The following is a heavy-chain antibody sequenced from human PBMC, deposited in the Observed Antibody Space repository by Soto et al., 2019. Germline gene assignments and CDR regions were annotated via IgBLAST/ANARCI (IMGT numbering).Heavy chain of an antibody. CDR1: GGTFSSYA. J-gene: IGHJ6*02. Sequence: QVQLVQSGAEVKKPGSSVKVSCKASGGTFSSYAINWVRQAPGQGLEWMGGIIRIFGTPDYAQRFPGRVMITADEATSKVYMGLGNLRSEDAVESYCVRQGGKDYYCYGLDVWGQGTTVTVS. CDR3: VRQGGKDYYCYGLDV. CDR2: IIRIFGTP. D-gene: IGHD3-16*01. V-gene: IGHV1-69*12.